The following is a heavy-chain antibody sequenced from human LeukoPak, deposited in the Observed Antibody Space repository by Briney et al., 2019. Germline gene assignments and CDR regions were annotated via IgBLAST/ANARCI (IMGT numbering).Heavy chain of an antibody. V-gene: IGHV3-20*04. CDR2: INWNGGST. Sequence: GGSLRLSCAASGFTFDDYGMSWVRQAPGKGLEWVSGINWNGGSTGYADSVKGRFTISRDNAKNSLYLQMNSLRAEDTALYYCAKDLDSSGYYSSGLDYWGQGTLVTVS. D-gene: IGHD3-22*01. CDR1: GFTFDDYG. CDR3: AKDLDSSGYYSSGLDY. J-gene: IGHJ4*02.